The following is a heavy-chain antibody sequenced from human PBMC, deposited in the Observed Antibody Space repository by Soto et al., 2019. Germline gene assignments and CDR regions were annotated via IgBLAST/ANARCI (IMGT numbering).Heavy chain of an antibody. CDR3: ARRGFGELYYYYGMDV. V-gene: IGHV4-39*01. D-gene: IGHD3-10*01. Sequence: SETLSLTCTVSGGSISSSSYYWGWIRQPPGKGLEWIVSIYYSGSTYYNPSLKSRVTISVDTSKNQFSLKLSSVTAADTAVYYCARRGFGELYYYYGMDVWGQGTTVTVSS. J-gene: IGHJ6*02. CDR1: GGSISSSSYY. CDR2: IYYSGST.